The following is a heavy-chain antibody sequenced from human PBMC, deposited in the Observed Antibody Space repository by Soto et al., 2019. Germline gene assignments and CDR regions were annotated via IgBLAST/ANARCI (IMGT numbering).Heavy chain of an antibody. V-gene: IGHV3-33*01. CDR1: GFTFSSYG. Sequence: GGSLRLSCAASGFTFSSYGMHWVRQAPGKGLEWVAVIWYDGSNKYYADSVKGRFTISRDNSKNTLYLQMNSLRAEDTAVYYCARDAREYSSSSAPPQINYFDYWGQGTLVTVSS. CDR3: ARDAREYSSSSAPPQINYFDY. CDR2: IWYDGSNK. D-gene: IGHD6-6*01. J-gene: IGHJ4*02.